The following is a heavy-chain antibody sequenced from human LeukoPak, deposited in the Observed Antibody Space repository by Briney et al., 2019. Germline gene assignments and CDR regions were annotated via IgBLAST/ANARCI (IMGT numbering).Heavy chain of an antibody. V-gene: IGHV4-34*01. Sequence: PSETLSLTCAVYGGSFSGYYWSWIRQPPRKGLEWIGEINHSGSTNYNPSLKSRVTISVDTSKNQFSLKLSSVTVADTAVYYCARGGARQRLVFRGFDYWGQGTLDTVSS. CDR3: ARGGARQRLVFRGFDY. J-gene: IGHJ4*02. CDR2: INHSGST. CDR1: GGSFSGYY. D-gene: IGHD6-13*01.